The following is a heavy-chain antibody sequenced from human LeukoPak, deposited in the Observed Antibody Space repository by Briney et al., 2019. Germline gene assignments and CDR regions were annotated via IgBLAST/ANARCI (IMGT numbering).Heavy chain of an antibody. CDR1: GYTFTSYD. V-gene: IGHV1-8*01. Sequence: ASVKVSCKASGYTFTSYDINWVRQTAGQGLEWMGWMNPNSGNTGYAQKFQGRVTMTRNTSISTAYMELSSLRSEDTAVYYCARVDIVVVPAAIYYYMDVWGKGTTVTVSS. CDR3: ARVDIVVVPAAIYYYMDV. CDR2: MNPNSGNT. D-gene: IGHD2-2*01. J-gene: IGHJ6*03.